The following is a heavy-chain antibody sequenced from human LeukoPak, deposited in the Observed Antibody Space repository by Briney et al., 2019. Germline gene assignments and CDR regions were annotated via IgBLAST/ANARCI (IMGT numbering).Heavy chain of an antibody. Sequence: SETLSLTCTVSGGSISSYYWSWIRQPPGKGLEWIGYIYYSGSTNYNPSLKSRVTMSVDTSKSQFSLKLSSVTAADTAVYYCARGYYYGSGSYYGAYYFDYWGQGTLVTVSS. CDR2: IYYSGST. D-gene: IGHD3-10*01. J-gene: IGHJ4*02. CDR3: ARGYYYGSGSYYGAYYFDY. CDR1: GGSISSYY. V-gene: IGHV4-59*01.